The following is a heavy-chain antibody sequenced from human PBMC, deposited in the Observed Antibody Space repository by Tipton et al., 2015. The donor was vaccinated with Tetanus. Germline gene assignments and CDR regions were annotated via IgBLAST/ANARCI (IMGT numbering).Heavy chain of an antibody. D-gene: IGHD2-21*01. Sequence: TLSLTCTIYGGSFSGYYCSWIRQSPGRGLEWIGEIHPSGSTYYNPSFTSRITLSQDTSKNQFSLKLNSVTAADTAVYYCARAPSIAERIAIDAFEIWSQGTKVTVSS. CDR1: GGSFSGYY. V-gene: IGHV4-34*01. J-gene: IGHJ3*02. CDR3: ARAPSIAERIAIDAFEI. CDR2: IHPSGST.